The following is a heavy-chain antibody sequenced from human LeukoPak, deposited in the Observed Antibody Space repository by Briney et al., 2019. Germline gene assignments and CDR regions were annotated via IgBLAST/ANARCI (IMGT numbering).Heavy chain of an antibody. CDR3: ARGVCSGGSCYSEWNY. CDR1: GGSFSGYY. J-gene: IGHJ4*02. CDR2: INYSGST. Sequence: PSETLSLTCAVYGGSFSGYYWSWIRQPPGKGLEWIGVINYSGSTKYNPSLKSRVTISVVTSKNQFSLKLNSVTAADTAVYYCARGVCSGGSCYSEWNYWGQGTLVTVSS. D-gene: IGHD2-15*01. V-gene: IGHV4-34*01.